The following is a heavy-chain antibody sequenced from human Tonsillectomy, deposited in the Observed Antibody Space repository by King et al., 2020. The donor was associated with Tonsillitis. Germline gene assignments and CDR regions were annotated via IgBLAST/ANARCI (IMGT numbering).Heavy chain of an antibody. D-gene: IGHD3-22*01. V-gene: IGHV1-69*01. J-gene: IGHJ4*02. CDR3: ARDYYDRSGYWFDF. CDR2: LIPLFGTA. CDR1: GGTFSSYA. Sequence: QVQLVESGAEVKKPGSSVKVSCKASGGTFSSYAISWVRQAPGQGLEWMGGLIPLFGTANYAQKFQGRITIIADESTRTAYMELSSLRSEDTAVYYCARDYYDRSGYWFDFWGQGILVTVSS.